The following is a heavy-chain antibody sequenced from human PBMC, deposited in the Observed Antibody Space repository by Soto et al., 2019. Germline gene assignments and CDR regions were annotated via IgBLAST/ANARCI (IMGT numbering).Heavy chain of an antibody. CDR3: AGLYTSGSGYYYNWFDH. CDR1: GVTFSSYA. CDR2: IIPIFGTA. V-gene: IGHV1-69*01. J-gene: IGHJ5*02. D-gene: IGHD3-3*01. Sequence: QVQLVQSGAEVKKPGSSVKVSCKASGVTFSSYAISWVRQAPGQGLEWMGGIIPIFGTANYAQKFQGRVTITADESTRTGYMELSSLRSEGTAVYYCAGLYTSGSGYYYNWFDHWGQGTLVTVSS.